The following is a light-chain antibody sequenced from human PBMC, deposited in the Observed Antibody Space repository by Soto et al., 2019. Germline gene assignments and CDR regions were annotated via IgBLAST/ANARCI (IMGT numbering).Light chain of an antibody. V-gene: IGLV2-14*01. CDR3: ATWDDSLDVHV. Sequence: QSVLTQPAFVSESLGQSITISCTGTNSDIGGYDFVSWYQQHPGTTPKLFIYEVSRRPSGVSNRFSGSKSGTSASLAISGLQSEDEAHYYCATWDDSLDVHVFGTGTKLTVL. J-gene: IGLJ1*01. CDR1: NSDIGGYDF. CDR2: EVS.